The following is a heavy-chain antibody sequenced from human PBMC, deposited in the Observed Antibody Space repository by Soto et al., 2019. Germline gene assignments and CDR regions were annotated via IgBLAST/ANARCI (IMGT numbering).Heavy chain of an antibody. D-gene: IGHD6-13*01. CDR3: ATSRTFDY. CDR2: IKQDGSEK. CDR1: GFTFSSYW. V-gene: IGHV3-7*01. Sequence: PGGSLRLSCVVSGFTFSSYWMNWVRQAPGKGLEWVANIKQDGSEKYYVDSAKGRFTISRDKAKNSLYLQMNSLSAEDTAIYYCATSRTFDYWGQGTLVTVSS. J-gene: IGHJ4*02.